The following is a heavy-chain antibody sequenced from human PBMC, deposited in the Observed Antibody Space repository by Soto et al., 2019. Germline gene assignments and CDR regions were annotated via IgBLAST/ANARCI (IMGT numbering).Heavy chain of an antibody. CDR1: GFNFGASW. D-gene: IGHD4-17*01. Sequence: PGGSLRLSCAASGFNFGASWMAWVRQAPGKGLEWVADIKQDESEKNYVDSVKGRVTISRDDAKNSLYLQMNSLRAEDTAVYYCARGATTVSYQSSAFDIWGQGTMVTVSS. V-gene: IGHV3-7*01. CDR3: ARGATTVSYQSSAFDI. CDR2: IKQDESEK. J-gene: IGHJ3*02.